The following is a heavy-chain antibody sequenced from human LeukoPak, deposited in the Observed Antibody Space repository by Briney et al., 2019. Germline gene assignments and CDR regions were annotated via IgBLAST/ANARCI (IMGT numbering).Heavy chain of an antibody. D-gene: IGHD2-15*01. V-gene: IGHV4-30-2*01. CDR2: IYHSRST. J-gene: IGHJ3*02. CDR1: GGSISSGGYS. CDR3: ARTEIHCSGGSCYPDAFDI. Sequence: SQTLFLTCAVSGGSISSGGYSWSWIRQPPGKGLEWIGYIYHSRSTYYNPSLKSRVTISVDRSKNQFSLKLSSVTAADTAVYYCARTEIHCSGGSCYPDAFDIWGQGAMVTVSS.